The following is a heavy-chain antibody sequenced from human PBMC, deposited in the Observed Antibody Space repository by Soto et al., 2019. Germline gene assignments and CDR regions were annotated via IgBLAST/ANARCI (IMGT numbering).Heavy chain of an antibody. D-gene: IGHD6-13*01. CDR3: ASRQQQVVMVEY. CDR1: AGAISSGNSY. Sequence: PSETLSLTCTVSAGAISSGNSYCSWIRQPPGEGLAMLGHTYSIGTDLYNPSLKSLVTRSVDASKNQFSLQLTSVTAADTAIYYCASRQQQVVMVEYWGQGALVTVS. J-gene: IGHJ4*02. V-gene: IGHV4-30-4*01. CDR2: TYSIGTD.